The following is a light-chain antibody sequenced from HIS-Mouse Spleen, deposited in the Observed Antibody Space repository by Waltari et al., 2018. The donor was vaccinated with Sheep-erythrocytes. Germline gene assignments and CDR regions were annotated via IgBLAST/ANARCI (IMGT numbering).Light chain of an antibody. CDR1: SVSVASNN. CDR3: QSYDSSNHGV. Sequence: NFMLTQPHSVSESPGKTVTISCTRSSVSVASNNVQWDQQRPGSAPTTVIYEDNQRPSGVPDRFSGSIDSSSNSASLTISGLKTEDEADYYCQSYDSSNHGVFGGGTKLTVL. V-gene: IGLV6-57*04. CDR2: EDN. J-gene: IGLJ3*02.